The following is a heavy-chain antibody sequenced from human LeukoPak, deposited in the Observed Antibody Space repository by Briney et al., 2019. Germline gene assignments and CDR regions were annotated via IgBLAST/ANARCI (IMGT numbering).Heavy chain of an antibody. CDR2: IYYSGST. V-gene: IGHV4-59*01. J-gene: IGHJ3*02. CDR3: ARANPWYYYDSSGPAPFDI. Sequence: PSETLSLTCSVSGASISSYYWSWIRQPPGKGLEWIGYIYYSGSTNYNPSLKSRVTISVDTSKNQFSLKLSSVTAADTAVYYCARANPWYYYDSSGPAPFDIWGQGTMVTVSS. CDR1: GASISSYY. D-gene: IGHD3-22*01.